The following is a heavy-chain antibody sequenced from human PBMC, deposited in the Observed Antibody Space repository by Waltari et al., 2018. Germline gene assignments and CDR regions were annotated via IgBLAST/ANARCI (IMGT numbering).Heavy chain of an antibody. V-gene: IGHV3-23*01. D-gene: IGHD2-15*01. CDR2: IRGSGGRT. J-gene: IGHJ4*02. Sequence: EVQLLESGGGLVQPGGSLRLSCAASGFTFSSYAMSWVRQAPGKGLEWVSAIRGSGGRTSYAASVKGRFTISRDNSKNTLYLQMNSLRAEDTAVYYCAKGPVIVVVVAATPWWYYWGQGTLVTVSS. CDR1: GFTFSSYA. CDR3: AKGPVIVVVVAATPWWYY.